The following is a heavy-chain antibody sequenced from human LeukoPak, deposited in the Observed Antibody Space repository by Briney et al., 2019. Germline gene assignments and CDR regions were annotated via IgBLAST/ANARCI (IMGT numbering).Heavy chain of an antibody. J-gene: IGHJ4*02. Sequence: GGSRRLSCAASGFTFSSLWMTWVRQAPGKGLEWVANINQDGSEKYFVDSVKGRFTISRDNAKNSVFLQMNSLTVEDTAVYYCARDGGVSGYDLLDYWGQGTLVTVSS. D-gene: IGHD5-12*01. V-gene: IGHV3-7*01. CDR3: ARDGGVSGYDLLDY. CDR1: GFTFSSLW. CDR2: INQDGSEK.